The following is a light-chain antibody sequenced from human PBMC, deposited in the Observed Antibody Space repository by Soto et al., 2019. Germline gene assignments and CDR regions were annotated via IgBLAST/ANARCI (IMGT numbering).Light chain of an antibody. CDR1: QGISSY. CDR2: AAS. Sequence: DIQLTQSPSFLSASVGARVTITCRASQGISSYLAWYQQKPGKAPKLLIYAASTLQSGVPSRFSGSGSGTEVNLTISSLQPEDFATYYCQQLNSYPWTFGQGTKVEIK. CDR3: QQLNSYPWT. V-gene: IGKV1-9*01. J-gene: IGKJ1*01.